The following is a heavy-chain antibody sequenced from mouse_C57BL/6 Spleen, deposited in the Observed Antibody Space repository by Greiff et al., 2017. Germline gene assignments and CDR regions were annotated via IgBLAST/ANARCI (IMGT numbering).Heavy chain of an antibody. D-gene: IGHD2-4*01. CDR3: ALYCYYDEFAY. J-gene: IGHJ3*01. Sequence: VQLQQPGAELVKPGASVKVSCKASGYTFTSYWMNWVKQRPGQGLEWIGRIYPSDGVTTYNQKFKGKATLTVDKSSSTAYMQLISLTSEDSAVYYCALYCYYDEFAYWGQGTPVTVSA. V-gene: IGHV1-74*01. CDR2: IYPSDGVT. CDR1: GYTFTSYW.